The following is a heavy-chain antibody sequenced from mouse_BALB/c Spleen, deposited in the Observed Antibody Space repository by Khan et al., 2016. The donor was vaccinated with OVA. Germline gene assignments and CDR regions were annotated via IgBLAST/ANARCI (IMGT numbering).Heavy chain of an antibody. V-gene: IGHV1S135*01. Sequence: VQLQQSGPELMKPGASVKISCKASAYSFTTYYIHWVKQSHGKSLEWIGYIDPFNGSTTYNQNFKGKATLTVDKSSSTAYMHLSSLTSEDSAVYSCARHGTSSWFAYWGQGTLVTVSA. CDR1: AYSFTTYY. D-gene: IGHD1-1*01. CDR2: IDPFNGST. CDR3: ARHGTSSWFAY. J-gene: IGHJ3*01.